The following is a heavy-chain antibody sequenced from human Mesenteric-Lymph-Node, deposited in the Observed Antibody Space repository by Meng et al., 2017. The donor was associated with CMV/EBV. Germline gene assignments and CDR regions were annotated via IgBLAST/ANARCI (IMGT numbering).Heavy chain of an antibody. CDR1: GYTFTGYY. CDR2: INPNSGGT. J-gene: IGHJ4*02. CDR3: ASERWGGSYYFDY. D-gene: IGHD1-26*01. Sequence: ASVKVSCKASGYTFTGYYMHWVRQAPGQGLEWMGWINPNSGGTNYAKKFQGRVTMTRDTSISTAYMELSRLRSDDTAVYYCASERWGGSYYFDYWGQGTLVTVSS. V-gene: IGHV1-2*02.